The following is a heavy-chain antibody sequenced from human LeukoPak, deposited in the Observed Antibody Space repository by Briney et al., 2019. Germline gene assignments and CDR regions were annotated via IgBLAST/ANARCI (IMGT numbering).Heavy chain of an antibody. CDR3: ARLHMVRGVIITVDY. D-gene: IGHD3-10*01. CDR2: ISAYNGNT. Sequence: ASVKVSCKASGYTFTSYGISWVRQAPGQGLEWMGWISAYNGNTNYAQKLQGRVTMTTDTSTGTAYMELRSLRSDDTAVYYCARLHMVRGVIITVDYWGQGTLVTVSS. CDR1: GYTFTSYG. J-gene: IGHJ4*02. V-gene: IGHV1-18*01.